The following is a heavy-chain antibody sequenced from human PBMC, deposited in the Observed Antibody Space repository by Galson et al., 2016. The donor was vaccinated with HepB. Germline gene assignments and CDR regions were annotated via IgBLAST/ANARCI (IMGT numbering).Heavy chain of an antibody. D-gene: IGHD3-3*01. V-gene: IGHV3-9*01. CDR2: INWNGDKR. CDR1: GFTFNDYA. Sequence: SLRLSCAASGFTFNDYAIHWVRQAPGKGLEWVSGINWNGDKRDYADSVRGRFTIFRDNANHSLYLQMNSLRSEDTALYYCTKDLDITITEVVNDAFDIWGQGTMVTFSS. J-gene: IGHJ3*02. CDR3: TKDLDITITEVVNDAFDI.